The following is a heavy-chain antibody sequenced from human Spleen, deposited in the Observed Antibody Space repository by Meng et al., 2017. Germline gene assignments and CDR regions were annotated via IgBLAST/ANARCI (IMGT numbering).Heavy chain of an antibody. CDR3: ARGATVVTPFFFDP. Sequence: QVHLVQSGSELEKPGASVKVSREASGCTFTTYVMNWVPPAPGQGLDWKGWIGTSTGKPTYAQGFTGRFVFSLDTSVSTPYLQICTLKAEDTAVYYCARGATVVTPFFFDPWGQGTLVTVSS. CDR1: GCTFTTYV. J-gene: IGHJ5*02. CDR2: IGTSTGKP. D-gene: IGHD4-23*01. V-gene: IGHV7-4-1*01.